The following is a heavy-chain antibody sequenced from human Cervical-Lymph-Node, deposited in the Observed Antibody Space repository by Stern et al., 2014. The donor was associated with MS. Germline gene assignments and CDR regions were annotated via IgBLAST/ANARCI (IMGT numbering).Heavy chain of an antibody. J-gene: IGHJ2*01. V-gene: IGHV3-23*04. CDR3: AKDSEHPFDL. CDR1: GFTFSLYG. D-gene: IGHD1/OR15-1a*01. CDR2: ISGSGGTT. Sequence: EMQLVESGGGLVQPGGSLRLSCAASGFTFSLYGMSWVRQAPAKGLEWVSAISGSGGTTYLADSVKGRFTISRDNSKNTLYLLMNSLRAEDTAVYYCAKDSEHPFDLWGRGTLVTVSS.